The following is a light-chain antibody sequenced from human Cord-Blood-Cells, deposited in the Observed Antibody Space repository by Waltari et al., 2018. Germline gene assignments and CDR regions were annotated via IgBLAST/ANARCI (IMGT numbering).Light chain of an antibody. V-gene: IGKV1-33*01. CDR3: QQYDNLPYT. Sequence: DIQMTQSPSSLSASVGDRVTITCQASQDISNYLNWYQQKPGKAPKLLIYDASNLETGVPSMFSGSGSGTDFTFTISSLQPEDIATYYCQQYDNLPYTFGQWTKLEIK. J-gene: IGKJ2*01. CDR2: DAS. CDR1: QDISNY.